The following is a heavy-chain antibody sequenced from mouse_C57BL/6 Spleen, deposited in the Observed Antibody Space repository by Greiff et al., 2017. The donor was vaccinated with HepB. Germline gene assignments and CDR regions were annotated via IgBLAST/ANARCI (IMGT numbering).Heavy chain of an antibody. CDR3: ARRSPYDYY. CDR2: IHPNSGST. CDR1: GYTFTSYW. V-gene: IGHV1-64*01. Sequence: QVHVKQPGAELVKPGASVKLSCKASGYTFTSYWMHWVKQRPGQGLEWIGMIHPNSGSTNYNEKFKSKATLTVDKSSSTAYMQLSSLTSEDSAVYYCARRSPYDYYWGQGTTLTVSS. D-gene: IGHD2-4*01. J-gene: IGHJ2*01.